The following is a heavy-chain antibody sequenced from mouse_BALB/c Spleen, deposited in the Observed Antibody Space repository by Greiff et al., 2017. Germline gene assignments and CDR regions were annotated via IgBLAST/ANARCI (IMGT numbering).Heavy chain of an antibody. V-gene: IGHV5-17*02. J-gene: IGHJ4*01. CDR1: GFTFSSFG. CDR2: ISSGSSTI. CDR3: ARSSGYPDY. D-gene: IGHD2-2*01. Sequence: EVQRVESGGGLVQPGGSRKLSCAASGFTFSSFGMHWVRQAPEKGLEWVAYISSGSSTIYYADTVKGRFTISRDNPKNTLFLQMTSLRSEDTAMYYCARSSGYPDYWGQGTSVTVSS.